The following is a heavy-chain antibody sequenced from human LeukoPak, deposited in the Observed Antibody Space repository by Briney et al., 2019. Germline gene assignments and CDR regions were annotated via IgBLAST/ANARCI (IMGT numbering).Heavy chain of an antibody. J-gene: IGHJ5*02. CDR2: ISSSSSYI. CDR3: ARGRDIEVVSAAVSWFDP. D-gene: IGHD2-2*01. V-gene: IGHV3-21*01. CDR1: GFTFSSYS. Sequence: GGSLRLSCAASGFTFSSYSMNWVRQAPGKGLEWVSSISSSSSYIYYADSVKGRFTISRDNAENTLYLQMNSLTAEDTAVYYCARGRDIEVVSAAVSWFDPWGQGTLVTVSS.